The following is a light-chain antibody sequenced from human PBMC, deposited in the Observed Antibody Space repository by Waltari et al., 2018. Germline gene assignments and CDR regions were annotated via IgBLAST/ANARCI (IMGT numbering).Light chain of an antibody. J-gene: IGKJ4*01. CDR1: QSISTS. Sequence: DIQMTQSPSSLSASVGDRVTITCRASQSISTSLNWYQHKPGKAPNLLIYAASTLQSGVPSRFRGSGSVTGFTLTISSLQPEDFATYYCQQSYNTPLTFGGGTKVEMK. CDR3: QQSYNTPLT. CDR2: AAS. V-gene: IGKV1-39*01.